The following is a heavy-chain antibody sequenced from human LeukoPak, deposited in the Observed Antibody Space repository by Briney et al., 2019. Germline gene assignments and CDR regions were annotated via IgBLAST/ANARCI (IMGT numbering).Heavy chain of an antibody. J-gene: IGHJ3*02. Sequence: GGSLRLSCAASGFDFSTYGMHWVRQAPGKGLEWVALMWYDGSNEYYGDSVEGRFIISRDNSRNTLYLQMSSLRVEDTAVYYCVRDLDQNDFWSGYWPDAADSWGQGTMVFVSS. CDR1: GFDFSTYG. CDR2: MWYDGSNE. CDR3: VRDLDQNDFWSGYWPDAADS. V-gene: IGHV3-33*01. D-gene: IGHD3-3*01.